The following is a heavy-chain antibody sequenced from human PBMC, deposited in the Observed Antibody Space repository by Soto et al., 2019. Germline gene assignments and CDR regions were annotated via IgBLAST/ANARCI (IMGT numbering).Heavy chain of an antibody. Sequence: PGGSLRLSCAASGFTFSSYAMHWVRQAPGKGLEWVAVISYDGSNKYYADSVKGRFTISRDNSKNTQYLQMNSLRAEDTAVYYCARLQKEQLALDYWGQGTLVTVSS. D-gene: IGHD6-6*01. CDR1: GFTFSSYA. CDR3: ARLQKEQLALDY. CDR2: ISYDGSNK. V-gene: IGHV3-30-3*01. J-gene: IGHJ4*02.